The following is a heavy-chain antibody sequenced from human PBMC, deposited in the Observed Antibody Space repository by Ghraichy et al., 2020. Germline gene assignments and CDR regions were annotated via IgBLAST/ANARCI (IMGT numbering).Heavy chain of an antibody. CDR3: ATPLWFGELSLLSY. V-gene: IGHV3-30-3*01. Sequence: GESLNISCAASGFTFSSYAMHWVRQAPGKGLEWVAVISYDGSNKYYADSVKGRFTISRDNSKNTLYLQMNSLRAEDTAVYYCATPLWFGELSLLSYWGQGTLVTVSS. J-gene: IGHJ4*02. D-gene: IGHD3-10*01. CDR2: ISYDGSNK. CDR1: GFTFSSYA.